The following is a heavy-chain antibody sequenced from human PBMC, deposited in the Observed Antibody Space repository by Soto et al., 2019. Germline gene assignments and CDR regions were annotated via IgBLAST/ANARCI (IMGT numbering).Heavy chain of an antibody. Sequence: SGGSLRLSCAASGFTFSDYYMSWVRQAPGKGPEWVANIKKDGSEKYYVDSVKGRFTISRDNAKNSLYLQMNSLRAEDTAVYYCARIAYYYDTSGTDSGFDYWGQGTLVTVSS. D-gene: IGHD3-22*01. CDR2: IKKDGSEK. CDR3: ARIAYYYDTSGTDSGFDY. V-gene: IGHV3-7*01. CDR1: GFTFSDYY. J-gene: IGHJ4*02.